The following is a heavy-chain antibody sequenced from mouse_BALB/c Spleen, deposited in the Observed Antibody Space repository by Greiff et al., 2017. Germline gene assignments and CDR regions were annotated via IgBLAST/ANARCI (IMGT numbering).Heavy chain of an antibody. Sequence: EVQLQQSGAELVRPGALVKLSCKASGFNIKDYYMHWVKQRPEQGLEWIGWIDPENGNTIYDPKFQGKASITADTYSNTAYLQLSSLTSEDTAVYYCARSYGNWYFDVWGAGTTGNVSS. CDR2: IDPENGNT. D-gene: IGHD2-1*01. V-gene: IGHV14-1*02. CDR1: GFNIKDYY. J-gene: IGHJ1*01. CDR3: ARSYGNWYFDV.